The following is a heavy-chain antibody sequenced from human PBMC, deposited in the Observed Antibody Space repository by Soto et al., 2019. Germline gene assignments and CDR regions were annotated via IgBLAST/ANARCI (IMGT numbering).Heavy chain of an antibody. V-gene: IGHV3-23*01. J-gene: IGHJ4*02. Sequence: EVQLLESGGGLVQPGGSLRLSCAASGFTFSSYAMSWVRQAPGKGLEWVSAISGSGGSTYYADSVKGRFTISRDNSKNTLYLKMNSLRAEDTAVYYCAKGGNSGWYLIDYFDYWGQGTLVTVSS. CDR1: GFTFSSYA. CDR2: ISGSGGST. CDR3: AKGGNSGWYLIDYFDY. D-gene: IGHD6-19*01.